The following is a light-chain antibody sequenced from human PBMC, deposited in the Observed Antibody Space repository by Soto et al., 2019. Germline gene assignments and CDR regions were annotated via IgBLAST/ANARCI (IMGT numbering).Light chain of an antibody. V-gene: IGKV3-11*01. J-gene: IGKJ2*01. CDR3: QQRSNWEGYT. CDR1: QSVSSY. CDR2: DAS. Sequence: EIVLTQSPATLSLSPGERATLSCRASQSVSSYLAWYQQKPGQAPRLLIYDASNRATGIPARFCGSGSGTDFTLTISSLEPEDFAVYYCQQRSNWEGYTFGQGTKLEIK.